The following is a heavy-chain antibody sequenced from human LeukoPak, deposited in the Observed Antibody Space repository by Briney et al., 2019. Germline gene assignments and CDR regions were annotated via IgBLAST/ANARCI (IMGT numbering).Heavy chain of an antibody. J-gene: IGHJ4*02. CDR3: ARAGTYIVVVPAATPSYFDY. D-gene: IGHD2-2*01. CDR2: INHSGST. CDR1: GGSFSGYY. Sequence: SETLSLTCAVYGGSFSGYYWSWIRQPPGKGLEWIGEINHSGSTNYNPSLKSRVTISVATSKNQFSLKLSSVTAADTAVYYCARAGTYIVVVPAATPSYFDYWGQGTLVTVSS. V-gene: IGHV4-34*01.